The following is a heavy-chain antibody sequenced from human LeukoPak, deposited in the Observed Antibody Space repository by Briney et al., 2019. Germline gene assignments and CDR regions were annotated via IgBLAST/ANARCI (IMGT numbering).Heavy chain of an antibody. CDR2: ISWNSGSI. CDR3: AKDKEGATGSLDY. V-gene: IGHV3-9*01. Sequence: PGGSLRLSCAASGFRFSSYAMSWVRQAPGQGLEWVSGISWNSGSIGYADSVKGRFTISRDNAKNSLYLQMNSLRAEDTALYYCAKDKEGATGSLDYWDQGTLVTVSS. CDR1: GFRFSSYA. J-gene: IGHJ4*02. D-gene: IGHD1-26*01.